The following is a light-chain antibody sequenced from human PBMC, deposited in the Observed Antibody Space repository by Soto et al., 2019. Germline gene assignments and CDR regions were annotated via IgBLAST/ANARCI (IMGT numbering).Light chain of an antibody. CDR3: QQLNSYPLFT. Sequence: IQLTQSPSSLSASVEDRVTITCRASQGISSYLAWYQQKPGKAPKLLIYAASTLQSGVPSRFSGSGSGTDFTLTISSLQPEDFATYYCQQLNSYPLFTFGPGTKVDIK. V-gene: IGKV1-9*01. CDR1: QGISSY. CDR2: AAS. J-gene: IGKJ3*01.